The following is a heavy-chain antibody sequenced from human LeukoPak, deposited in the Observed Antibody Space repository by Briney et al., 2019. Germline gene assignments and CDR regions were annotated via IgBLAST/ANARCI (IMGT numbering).Heavy chain of an antibody. CDR1: GYTFTSYD. CDR3: ARGRASHGSGSYYNEVWFDP. D-gene: IGHD3-10*01. Sequence: ASVKVSCKASGYTFTSYDINWVRQATGQGLEWMGWMNPNSGNTGYAQKFQGRVTMTRNTSISTAYMELSSLRSEDTAVYYCARGRASHGSGSYYNEVWFDPWAREPWSPSPQ. J-gene: IGHJ5*02. V-gene: IGHV1-8*01. CDR2: MNPNSGNT.